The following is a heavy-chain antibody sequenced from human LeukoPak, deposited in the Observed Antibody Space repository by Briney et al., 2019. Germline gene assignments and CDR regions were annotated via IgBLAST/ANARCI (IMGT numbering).Heavy chain of an antibody. CDR1: GYTLTELS. CDR3: ASYYDILTGYYPYAFDI. J-gene: IGHJ3*02. V-gene: IGHV1-24*01. D-gene: IGHD3-9*01. CDR2: FDPEDGET. Sequence: ASVTVSCTVSGYTLTELSMHWVRQAPGKGLEWMGGFDPEDGETIYAQKFQGRVTMTEDTSTDTAYMELSSLRSEDTAVYYCASYYDILTGYYPYAFDIWGQGTMVTVSS.